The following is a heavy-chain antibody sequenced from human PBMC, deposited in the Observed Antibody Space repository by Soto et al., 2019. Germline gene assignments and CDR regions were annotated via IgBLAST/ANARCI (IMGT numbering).Heavy chain of an antibody. Sequence: EVQLVESGGGLVQPGGSLRLSCAASGFTFSSYSMNWVRQAPGKGLEWVSYISSSSSTIYYADSVKGRFTISRDNAKNSLYLQMNSLRAEDTAVYYCARVSSSKYSQAFDIWGQGTMVTVSS. D-gene: IGHD2-21*01. CDR3: ARVSSSKYSQAFDI. CDR2: ISSSSSTI. CDR1: GFTFSSYS. J-gene: IGHJ3*02. V-gene: IGHV3-48*01.